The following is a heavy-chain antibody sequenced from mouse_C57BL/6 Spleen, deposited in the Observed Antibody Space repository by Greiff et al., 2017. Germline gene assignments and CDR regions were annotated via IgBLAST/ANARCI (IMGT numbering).Heavy chain of an antibody. V-gene: IGHV1-80*01. CDR3: ARRTYYGYDRLYYFDY. Sequence: QVQLQQSGAELVKPGASVKISCKASGYAFSSYWMNWVKQRPGKGLEWIGQIYPGDGDTNYNGKFKGKATLTADKSSSTAYMQLSSLTSEDSAVYFCARRTYYGYDRLYYFDYWGKGTTLTVSS. CDR1: GYAFSSYW. J-gene: IGHJ2*01. D-gene: IGHD2-9*01. CDR2: IYPGDGDT.